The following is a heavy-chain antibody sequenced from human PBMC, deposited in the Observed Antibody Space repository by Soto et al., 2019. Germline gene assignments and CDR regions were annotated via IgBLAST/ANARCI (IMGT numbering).Heavy chain of an antibody. D-gene: IGHD5-18*01. Sequence: GGSLRLSCAASGFTFSSYGMHWVRQAPGKGLEWVAVIWYDGSNKYYADSVKGRFTISRDNSKNTLYLQMNSLRAEDTAVYYCARDAELGTDTAIPYFDYWGQGTLVTVSS. CDR2: IWYDGSNK. CDR1: GFTFSSYG. V-gene: IGHV3-33*01. CDR3: ARDAELGTDTAIPYFDY. J-gene: IGHJ4*02.